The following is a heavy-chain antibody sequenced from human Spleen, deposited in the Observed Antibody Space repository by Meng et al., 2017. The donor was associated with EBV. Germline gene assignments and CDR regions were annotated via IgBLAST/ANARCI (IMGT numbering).Heavy chain of an antibody. V-gene: IGHV1-8*01. CDR3: ARGNTVTLPLDY. CDR1: GYTFTSYD. J-gene: IGHJ4*02. D-gene: IGHD4-17*01. Sequence: QVQLVPSGAEVKKPGASVKVSCQASGYTFTSYDINWVRQATGQGLEWMGWMNPNSGNTLYAQKFQGRVTMTRDTSISTAYMELSSLRSEDTAVYYCARGNTVTLPLDYWGQGILVTVSS. CDR2: MNPNSGNT.